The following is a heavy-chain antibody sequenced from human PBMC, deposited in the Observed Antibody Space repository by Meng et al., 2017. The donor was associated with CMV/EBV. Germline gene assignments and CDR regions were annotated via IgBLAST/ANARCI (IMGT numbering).Heavy chain of an antibody. V-gene: IGHV4-31*03. J-gene: IGHJ4*02. CDR2: IYYSGST. Sequence: LRLSCTVSGGSISSGGYYWSWIRQHPGKSLEWIGYIYYSGSTYYNPSLKSRVTISVDTSKNQFSLKLSSVTAADTAVYYCARGQVDRLSFDYWGQGTLVTVSS. D-gene: IGHD3/OR15-3a*01. CDR1: GGSISSGGYY. CDR3: ARGQVDRLSFDY.